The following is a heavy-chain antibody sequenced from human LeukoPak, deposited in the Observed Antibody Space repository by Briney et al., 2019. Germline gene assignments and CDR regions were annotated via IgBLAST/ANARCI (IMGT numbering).Heavy chain of an antibody. D-gene: IGHD4-17*01. V-gene: IGHV4-39*01. Sequence: PSENVSLTCTVSGGSISSSNYYWGWIRQPPGKGLEWIGSIYYSGNTYYNPSLKSRVTTSVDTSKKRFSLKLRSATAADTAVYYCARHPTVTSFLFDYWGQGTLVTVSS. CDR3: ARHPTVTSFLFDY. CDR1: GGSISSSNYY. CDR2: IYYSGNT. J-gene: IGHJ4*02.